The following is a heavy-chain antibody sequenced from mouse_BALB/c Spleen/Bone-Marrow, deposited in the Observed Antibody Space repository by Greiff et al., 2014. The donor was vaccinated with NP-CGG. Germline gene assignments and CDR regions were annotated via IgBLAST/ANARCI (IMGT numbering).Heavy chain of an antibody. Sequence: VQLKESGAEFVKPGASVKLSCTASGFNIKDTYMHWVKRRPEQGLEWIGRIDPANDNTKYDPKFQGKATITADTSSNTAYPQLSSLTSEDTAVYYCARADGYYAWFAYWGQGTLVTVSA. CDR2: IDPANDNT. CDR1: GFNIKDTY. D-gene: IGHD2-3*01. J-gene: IGHJ3*01. CDR3: ARADGYYAWFAY. V-gene: IGHV14-3*02.